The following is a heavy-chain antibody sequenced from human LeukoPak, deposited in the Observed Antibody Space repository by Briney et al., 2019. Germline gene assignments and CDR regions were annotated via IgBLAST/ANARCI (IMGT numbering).Heavy chain of an antibody. CDR1: GFTFSSYA. D-gene: IGHD2-2*02. V-gene: IGHV3-30-3*01. J-gene: IGHJ5*02. CDR3: ARDRPYCSSTSCSTPTNWFDP. Sequence: GRSLRLSCAASGFTFSSYAMHWVRQAPGKGLEWVAVISYDGSNKYYADSVKGRFTISRDNSKNTLYQQMNSLRAEDTAVYYCARDRPYCSSTSCSTPTNWFDPWGQGTLVTVSS. CDR2: ISYDGSNK.